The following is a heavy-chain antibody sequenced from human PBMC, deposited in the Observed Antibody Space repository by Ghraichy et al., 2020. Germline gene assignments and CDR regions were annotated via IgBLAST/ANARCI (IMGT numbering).Heavy chain of an antibody. J-gene: IGHJ4*02. V-gene: IGHV3-43*01. D-gene: IGHD2-8*01. CDR1: GFTFDDYV. CDR3: AVAYYTTSPLAH. CDR2: ISRDGVNT. Sequence: GGSLRLSCAASGFTFDDYVMHWVRQGPGKGLQWVSLISRDGVNTQYADSVKGRFTISRDNSKNSLYLKMDSLTSEDSAFYYCAVAYYTTSPLAHWGQGTLVTVPS.